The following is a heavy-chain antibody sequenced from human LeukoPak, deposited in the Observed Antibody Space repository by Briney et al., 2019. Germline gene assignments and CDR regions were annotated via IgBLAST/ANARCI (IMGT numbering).Heavy chain of an antibody. Sequence: SETLSLTCAVYGGSFSGYYWSWIRQPPGKGPEWIGEINHSGSTNYNPSLKSRVTISVDTSKNQFSLKLSSVTAADTAVYYCARGHSGYDYYYYYYMDVWGKGTTVTVSS. CDR2: INHSGST. V-gene: IGHV4-34*01. CDR3: ARGHSGYDYYYYYYMDV. D-gene: IGHD5-12*01. J-gene: IGHJ6*03. CDR1: GGSFSGYY.